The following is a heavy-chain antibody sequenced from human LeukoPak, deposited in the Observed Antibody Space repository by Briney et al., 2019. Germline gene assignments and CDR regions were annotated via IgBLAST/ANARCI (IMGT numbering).Heavy chain of an antibody. CDR2: IYHSGST. Sequence: SETLSLTCAVSGGSISSSNWWSWVRQPPGKGLEWIGEIYHSGSTNYNPSLKSRVTISVDKSKNQFSLRLSSVTAADTAVYYCASRDSYVYLGVDYWGQGTLVTVSS. D-gene: IGHD5-18*01. CDR1: GGSISSSNW. J-gene: IGHJ4*02. CDR3: ASRDSYVYLGVDY. V-gene: IGHV4-4*02.